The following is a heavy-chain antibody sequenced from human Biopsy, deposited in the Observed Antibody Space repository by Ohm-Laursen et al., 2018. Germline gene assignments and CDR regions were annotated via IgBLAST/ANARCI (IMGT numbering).Heavy chain of an antibody. CDR2: INHSGRT. CDR1: GESFNGYY. CDR3: ARMPHFDY. D-gene: IGHD2-2*01. J-gene: IGHJ4*02. V-gene: IGHV4-34*01. Sequence: SQTLSLTCAVYGESFNGYYWSWIRQTPGKGLEWIGEINHSGRTNYNPSLKGRVTISVDTSKNQFSLKVRSVTAADTAVYYCARMPHFDYWGQGILVTVSS.